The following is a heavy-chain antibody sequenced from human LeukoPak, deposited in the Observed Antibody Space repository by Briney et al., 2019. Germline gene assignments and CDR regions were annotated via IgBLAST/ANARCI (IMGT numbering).Heavy chain of an antibody. CDR3: AKDGSSSWSYYFDY. J-gene: IGHJ4*02. CDR2: ISGSGGST. CDR1: GFTFSSYA. D-gene: IGHD6-13*01. V-gene: IGHV3-23*01. Sequence: AGGSLGLSCAASGFTFSSYAMSWVRQAPGKGLEWVSAISGSGGSTYYADSVKGRFTISRDNSKNTLYLQMNSLRAEDTAVYYCAKDGSSSWSYYFDYWGQGTLVTVSS.